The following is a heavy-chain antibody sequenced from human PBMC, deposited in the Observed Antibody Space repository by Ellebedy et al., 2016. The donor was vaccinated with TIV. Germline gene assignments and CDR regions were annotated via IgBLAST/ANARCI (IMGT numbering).Heavy chain of an antibody. CDR3: ARVDILRWYYFDS. D-gene: IGHD3-9*01. J-gene: IGHJ4*02. CDR1: GYTFSSFG. CDR2: INPNSGDT. V-gene: IGHV1-2*06. Sequence: ASVKVSCKASGYTFSSFGITWVRQAPGQGLEWMGRINPNSGDTTYAQKFLGRVTLTRDTSISTAYMGLSRLRSDDTAIYYCARVDILRWYYFDSWGQGTLVIVSS.